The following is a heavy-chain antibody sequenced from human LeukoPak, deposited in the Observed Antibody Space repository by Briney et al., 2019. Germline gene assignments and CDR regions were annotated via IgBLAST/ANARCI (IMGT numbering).Heavy chain of an antibody. CDR3: ARTPPRGDYGDYFTRNYYYYYGMDV. Sequence: PGGSLRLSCAASGFSFSSYTMNWVRQAPGKGLEWVAVISYDGSNKYYADSVKGRFTISRDNSKNTLYLQMNSLRAEDTAVYYCARTPPRGDYGDYFTRNYYYYYGMDVWGQGTTVTVSS. V-gene: IGHV3-30-3*01. CDR2: ISYDGSNK. D-gene: IGHD4-17*01. J-gene: IGHJ6*02. CDR1: GFSFSSYT.